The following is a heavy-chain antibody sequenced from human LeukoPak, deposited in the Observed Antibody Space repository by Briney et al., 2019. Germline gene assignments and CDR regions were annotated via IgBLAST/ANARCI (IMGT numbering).Heavy chain of an antibody. V-gene: IGHV3-64D*06. D-gene: IGHD4-23*01. CDR3: VKDRWVDY. CDR2: ISSDGGST. Sequence: GGSLRLSCSVSGFTISSYAMHWVRQAPGKGLEYVSSISSDGGSTFYADSVKGRFSISRDNSKNTLSLQMSSLRTEDTAVYYCVKDRWVDYWGQGTLVTVSS. J-gene: IGHJ4*02. CDR1: GFTISSYA.